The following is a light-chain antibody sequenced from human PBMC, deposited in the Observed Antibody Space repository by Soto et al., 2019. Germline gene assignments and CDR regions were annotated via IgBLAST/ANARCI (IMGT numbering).Light chain of an antibody. CDR3: HTWGSGIVV. CDR2: LNSDGSH. J-gene: IGLJ2*01. V-gene: IGLV4-69*01. Sequence: QPVLTQSPSASASLGASVKLTCTLSSGHSNYAIAWHQQQSEKGPRYLMKLNSDGSHSKGDGIPDRFSGPSSGAERYLAISGLHSQEEADYYCHTWGSGIVVVGGGTKPAVL. CDR1: SGHSNYA.